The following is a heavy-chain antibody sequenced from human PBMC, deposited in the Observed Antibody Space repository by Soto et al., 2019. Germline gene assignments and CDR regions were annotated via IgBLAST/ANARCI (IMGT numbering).Heavy chain of an antibody. Sequence: QVQLQESGPGLVRPSGALSVTCAVSGDSISRSHWWSWVRQSPGKGLEWIGEISHSGITNYNPSLKGRVTISGGKSEDQLFPELTSVTAAGPAVFFWARVRNGKRGFDHRGQGTLVSVSS. J-gene: IGHJ4*02. V-gene: IGHV4-4*02. CDR2: ISHSGIT. D-gene: IGHD2-8*01. CDR1: GDSISRSHW. CDR3: ARVRNGKRGFDH.